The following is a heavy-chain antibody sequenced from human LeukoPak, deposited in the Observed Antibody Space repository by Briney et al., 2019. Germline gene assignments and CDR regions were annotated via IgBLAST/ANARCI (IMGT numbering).Heavy chain of an antibody. V-gene: IGHV4-39*01. D-gene: IGHD3-3*01. J-gene: IGHJ5*02. CDR3: APRSYDFWSGGSWFDP. CDR2: IYYSGST. CDR1: GGSISSSSYY. Sequence: SESLSLTCTVSGGSISSSSYYWGWIRQPPGKGLEWIGSIYYSGSTYYNPSLKSRVTISVDTSKNQFSLKLSSVTAADTAVYYCAPRSYDFWSGGSWFDPWGQGTLVTVSS.